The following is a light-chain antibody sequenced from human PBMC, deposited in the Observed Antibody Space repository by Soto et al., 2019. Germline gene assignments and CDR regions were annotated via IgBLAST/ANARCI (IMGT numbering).Light chain of an antibody. Sequence: ENLLTQSPGTLSLSTGEVANIACSASRGVSANYLAWYQQKPGQAPTLLIYGASIRAAGTPARFSGSGSGTDFTLTISRLEPDDFAVYYCQQYGSSPRTFGQGTKVDI. V-gene: IGKV3-20*01. J-gene: IGKJ1*01. CDR1: RGVSANY. CDR3: QQYGSSPRT. CDR2: GAS.